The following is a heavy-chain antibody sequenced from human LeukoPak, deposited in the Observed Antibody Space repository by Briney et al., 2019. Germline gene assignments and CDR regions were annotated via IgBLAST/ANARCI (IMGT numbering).Heavy chain of an antibody. Sequence: GGSLRLSCAGSGFIFSDHYMDWARPAPGKGLEWVGRTKNKPERYTTEYAASVKGRFTISRAESKNSLYLQMNSLKTEDTAMYYCGVMLRGVPFWGQGILVTVSS. CDR2: TKNKPERYTT. D-gene: IGHD3-10*01. J-gene: IGHJ4*02. CDR1: GFIFSDHY. V-gene: IGHV3-72*01. CDR3: GVMLRGVPF.